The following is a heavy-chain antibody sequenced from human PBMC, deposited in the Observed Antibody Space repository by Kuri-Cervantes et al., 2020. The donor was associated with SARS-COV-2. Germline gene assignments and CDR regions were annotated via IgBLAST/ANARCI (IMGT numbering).Heavy chain of an antibody. CDR1: GFTFSSYS. CDR3: AKDLVLAQYNNFDY. V-gene: IGHV3-30*18. D-gene: IGHD1-14*01. Sequence: GSLRLSCAASGFTFSSYSMNWVRQAPGKGLEWVAVISYDGSNKYYADSVKGRFTISRDNSKNTLYLQMNSLRAEDTAVYYCAKDLVLAQYNNFDYWGQGTLVTVSS. J-gene: IGHJ4*02. CDR2: ISYDGSNK.